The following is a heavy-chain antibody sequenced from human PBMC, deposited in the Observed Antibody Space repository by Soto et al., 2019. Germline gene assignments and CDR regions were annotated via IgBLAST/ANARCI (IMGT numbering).Heavy chain of an antibody. CDR2: IYYSGTT. V-gene: IGHV4-30-4*08. CDR1: GGSLNSDTNY. Sequence: TWSLSCAVSGGSLNSDTNYWSWIRQAQSRGREWIGYIYYSGTTYYTPSLKSRVTISIDTSKNQFSLSLTCVVAADPAVYYFVRVIGDSFDTSCYPDHWCQGTLV. D-gene: IGHD2-15*01. J-gene: IGHJ5*02. CDR3: VRVIGDSFDTSCYPDH.